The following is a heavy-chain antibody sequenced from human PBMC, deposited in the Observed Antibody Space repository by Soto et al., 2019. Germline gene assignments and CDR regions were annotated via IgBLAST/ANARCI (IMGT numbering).Heavy chain of an antibody. J-gene: IGHJ5*02. CDR1: GYTFTSYG. CDR2: ISAYNGNT. V-gene: IGHV1-18*01. D-gene: IGHD6-13*01. Sequence: ASVKVFCKASGYTFTSYGISWVRQAPGQGLEWMGWISAYNGNTNYAQKLQGRVTMTTDTSTSTAYMELRSLRSDDTAVYYCARPYRLNPDSSSWEPEKYNWFDPWGQGTLVTVSS. CDR3: ARPYRLNPDSSSWEPEKYNWFDP.